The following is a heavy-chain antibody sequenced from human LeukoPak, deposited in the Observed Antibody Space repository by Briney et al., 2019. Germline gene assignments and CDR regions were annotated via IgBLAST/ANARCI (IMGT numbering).Heavy chain of an antibody. Sequence: GAAVNVSCKASGYTFTSYGISWVRQAPGHGLEGIGWIRAYNVNTNYAQKLQPRVTMHTDTTPSKAYMELRSLRSDDTAVYYCARYCSSTSCYGGMNWFDPWGQGTLVTVSS. CDR3: ARYCSSTSCYGGMNWFDP. CDR1: GYTFTSYG. J-gene: IGHJ5*02. CDR2: IRAYNVNT. V-gene: IGHV1-18*01. D-gene: IGHD2-2*01.